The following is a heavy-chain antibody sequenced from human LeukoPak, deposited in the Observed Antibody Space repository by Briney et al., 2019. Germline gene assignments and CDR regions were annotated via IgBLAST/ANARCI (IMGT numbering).Heavy chain of an antibody. J-gene: IGHJ5*02. CDR3: AIPSHPGP. V-gene: IGHV3-53*01. CDR2: IYSGGST. Sequence: GGSLRLSCAVSGFTVSSNYMSWVRQAPGKELEWVSVIYSGGSTYYADSVKGRSTISRDNSKNTVFLQMNSLRAEDTAVYYCAIPSHPGPWGQGTLVTVSS. CDR1: GFTVSSNY.